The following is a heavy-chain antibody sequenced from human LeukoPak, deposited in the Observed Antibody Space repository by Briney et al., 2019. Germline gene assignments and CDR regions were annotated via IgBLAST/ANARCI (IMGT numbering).Heavy chain of an antibody. V-gene: IGHV3-33*06. Sequence: GESLKISCXASGFTFSSYGMHWVCQAPGKGLEWVAVIWYDGSNKYYADSVKGRFTISRDNSKNTLYLQMNSLRAEDTAVYYCAKDIISESVVVITGFDYWGQGTLVTVSS. CDR2: IWYDGSNK. CDR1: GFTFSSYG. CDR3: AKDIISESVVVITGFDY. D-gene: IGHD3-22*01. J-gene: IGHJ4*02.